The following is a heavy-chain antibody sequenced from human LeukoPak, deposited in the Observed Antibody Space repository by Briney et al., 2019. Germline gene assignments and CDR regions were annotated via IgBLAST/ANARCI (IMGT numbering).Heavy chain of an antibody. D-gene: IGHD3-9*01. CDR2: INIDGSSK. CDR1: GFSFSAYW. V-gene: IGHV3-74*01. J-gene: IGHJ4*02. Sequence: GGSLRLSCAASGFSFSAYWMHWVRQAPGKGLVWVSRINIDGSSKSYADSVKGRFTISRDNAKDTLYLQMNSLRAEDTALYYCASSRYFDGARGYWGQGTLVTVSS. CDR3: ASSRYFDGARGY.